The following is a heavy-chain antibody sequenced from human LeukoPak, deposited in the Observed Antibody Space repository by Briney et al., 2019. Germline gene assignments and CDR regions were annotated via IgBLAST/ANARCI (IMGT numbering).Heavy chain of an antibody. CDR3: ARTHTLLRAAAGLYYFDY. D-gene: IGHD6-13*01. CDR2: IYYSGST. J-gene: IGHJ4*02. V-gene: IGHV4-31*03. Sequence: SEPLSLTCTVSGGSISSGSYYWSWIRQHPGKGLEWIGYIYYSGSTYYNPSLKSRVTISVDTSKNQFSLELSSVTAADTAVYYCARTHTLLRAAAGLYYFDYWGQGTLVTVSS. CDR1: GGSISSGSYY.